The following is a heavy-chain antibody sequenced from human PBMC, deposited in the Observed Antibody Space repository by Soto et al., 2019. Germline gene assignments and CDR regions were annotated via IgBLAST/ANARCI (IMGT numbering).Heavy chain of an antibody. V-gene: IGHV3-74*01. J-gene: IGHJ3*02. Sequence: LRLSCAASGFTFSSYWMHWVLQAPGKGLVWVSRINSDGSSTSYADSVKGRFTISRDNAKNTLYLQMNSLRAEDTAVYYCAREDADYYDSSGYPGAFDIWGQGTMVTVSS. CDR3: AREDADYYDSSGYPGAFDI. CDR2: INSDGSST. D-gene: IGHD3-22*01. CDR1: GFTFSSYW.